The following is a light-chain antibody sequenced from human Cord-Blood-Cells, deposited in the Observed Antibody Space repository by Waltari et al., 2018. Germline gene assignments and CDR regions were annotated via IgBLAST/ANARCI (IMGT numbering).Light chain of an antibody. CDR3: QSFDSSLSGWV. V-gene: IGLV1-40*01. CDR2: GEN. CDR1: SANIGTGFE. J-gene: IGLJ3*02. Sequence: QSVLTQPPSVSGAPGQRVNISCTGSSANIGTGFEVHWYQQLPGTAPKPLIYGENNRPSGVPDRFSCSKAGTSASLAIPGLQAEDEADYYCQSFDSSLSGWVFGGGTKLTVL.